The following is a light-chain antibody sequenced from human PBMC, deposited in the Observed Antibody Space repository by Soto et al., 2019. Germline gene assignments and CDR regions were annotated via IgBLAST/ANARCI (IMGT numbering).Light chain of an antibody. V-gene: IGKV3-20*01. J-gene: IGKJ4*01. CDR1: QSVSSNH. Sequence: EIVLTQSPGTLSLSPGERATLSCRASQSVSSNHLAWYQQKPGQAPRLLIYGASSRATGIPDRFSGSGSGTDFTLTINRLEPEAFAVYYCQQYGSSPAFGGGTKVEIK. CDR2: GAS. CDR3: QQYGSSPA.